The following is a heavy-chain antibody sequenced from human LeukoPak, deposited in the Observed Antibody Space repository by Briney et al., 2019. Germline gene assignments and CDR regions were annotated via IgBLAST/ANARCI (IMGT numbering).Heavy chain of an antibody. D-gene: IGHD3-22*01. CDR2: INPNSGGT. CDR1: GYTFTGYF. V-gene: IGHV1-2*02. J-gene: IGHJ4*02. Sequence: ASVKVSCKASGYTFTGYFMHWVRQAPGQGLEWMGWINPNSGGTNYAQKFQGRVTMTRDTSISTAYMELSRLRSDDTAVYYCARDPYDSSAYMDYWGQGTLVTVSS. CDR3: ARDPYDSSAYMDY.